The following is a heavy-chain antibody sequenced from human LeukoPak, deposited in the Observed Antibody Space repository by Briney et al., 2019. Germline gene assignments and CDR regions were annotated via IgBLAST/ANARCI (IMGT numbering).Heavy chain of an antibody. J-gene: IGHJ6*02. V-gene: IGHV3-30*02. CDR3: AKTGLGSYFYYGVDV. Sequence: GGSLRLSCAASGFTFSTYGMHWVRQAPAKGLEWVAFVRYDESEKYYADSVKGRFAISRDNSRNTLYLQLNSLRPEDTAVYYCAKTGLGSYFYYGVDVWGQGTTVTVSS. CDR2: VRYDESEK. D-gene: IGHD3-10*01. CDR1: GFTFSTYG.